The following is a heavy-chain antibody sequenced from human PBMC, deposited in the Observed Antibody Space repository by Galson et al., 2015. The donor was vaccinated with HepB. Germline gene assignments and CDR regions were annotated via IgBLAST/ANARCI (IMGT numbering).Heavy chain of an antibody. CDR3: VRGTFTSGNYAP. V-gene: IGHV3-74*01. J-gene: IGHJ4*02. CDR2: INADGTLT. D-gene: IGHD3-10*01. CDR1: GFPFNNYW. Sequence: SLRLSFAASGFPFNNYWMYWVRQAPGKWLVWVSRINADGTLTNYADSAKGRFTISRDNAKNTLYLQMNSLRSEDTAMYYCVRGTFTSGNYAPWGQGTLVTVSS.